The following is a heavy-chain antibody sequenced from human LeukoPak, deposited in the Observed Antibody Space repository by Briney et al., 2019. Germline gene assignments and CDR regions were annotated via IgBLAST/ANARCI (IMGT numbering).Heavy chain of an antibody. CDR3: ARVEWFGELSPYYYYYYGMDV. CDR1: GYTFTSYA. Sequence: ASVKVSCKASGYTFTSYAMNWVRQAPGQGLEWMGWINTNTGNPTYAQGFTGRFVFSLDTSVSTAYLQISSLKAEDTAVYYCARVEWFGELSPYYYYYYGMDVWGQGTTVTVSS. CDR2: INTNTGNP. J-gene: IGHJ6*02. V-gene: IGHV7-4-1*02. D-gene: IGHD3-10*01.